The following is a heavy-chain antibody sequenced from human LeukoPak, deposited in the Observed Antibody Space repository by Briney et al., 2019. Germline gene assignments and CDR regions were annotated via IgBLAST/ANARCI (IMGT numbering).Heavy chain of an antibody. V-gene: IGHV3-21*01. CDR1: GFTFSSYS. D-gene: IGHD5-12*01. CDR3: AKDHTSTSDQDIVATILYFQH. J-gene: IGHJ1*01. CDR2: ISSSSSYI. Sequence: GGSLRLSCAASGFTFSSYSMNWVRQAPGKGLEWVSSISSSSSYIYYADSVKGRFTISRDNAKNSLYLQMNSLRAEDTAVYYCAKDHTSTSDQDIVATILYFQHWGQGTLVTVSS.